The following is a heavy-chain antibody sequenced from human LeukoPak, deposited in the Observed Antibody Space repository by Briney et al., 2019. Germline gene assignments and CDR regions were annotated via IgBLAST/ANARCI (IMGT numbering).Heavy chain of an antibody. CDR1: GFTFSGYN. D-gene: IGHD4-23*01. J-gene: IGHJ4*02. CDR3: AREGDGGNSGFAY. V-gene: IGHV3-48*01. Sequence: PGGSLRLSCAVSGFTFSGYNMNWVRQAPGKGLEWIAYISSTSAIYYADSLKGRFTISRDNAKNSLYLQMNSLRVDDTAVYYCAREGDGGNSGFAYWGQGTLVTVSS. CDR2: ISSTSAI.